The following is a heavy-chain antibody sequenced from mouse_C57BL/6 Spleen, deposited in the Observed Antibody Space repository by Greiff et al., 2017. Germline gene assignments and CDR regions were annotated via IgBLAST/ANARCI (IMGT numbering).Heavy chain of an antibody. Sequence: VQLQQPGAELVKPGASVKLSCKASGYTFTSYWMHWVKQRPGQGLEWIGMIHPNSGSTNYNEKFKSKATLTVDKSSSTAYMQLSSLTSEDSAVYYCARAMVTAYLDYWGQGTTLTVSS. CDR1: GYTFTSYW. V-gene: IGHV1-64*01. CDR2: IHPNSGST. J-gene: IGHJ2*01. D-gene: IGHD2-2*01. CDR3: ARAMVTAYLDY.